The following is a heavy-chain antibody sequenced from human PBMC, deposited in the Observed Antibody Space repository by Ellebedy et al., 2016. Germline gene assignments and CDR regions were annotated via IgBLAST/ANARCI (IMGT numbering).Heavy chain of an antibody. Sequence: GGSLRLSXVASGFAFRNFFMTWVRQAPGGGLEWVSTISGGGDITVSADSVRGRFTVSRDNSKYILYLHMKNLRADDTAVYYCRPGHYANLWGHGTLVTVSS. CDR2: ISGGGDIT. D-gene: IGHD4-17*01. J-gene: IGHJ5*02. CDR3: RPGHYANL. CDR1: GFAFRNFF. V-gene: IGHV3-23*01.